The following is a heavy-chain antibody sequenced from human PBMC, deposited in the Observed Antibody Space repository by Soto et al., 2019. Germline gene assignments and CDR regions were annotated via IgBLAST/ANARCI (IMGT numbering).Heavy chain of an antibody. D-gene: IGHD3-16*02. CDR3: AGTPRLSSHHFAMDL. Sequence: SGPTLVNPTQTLTLTCTFSGFSLSTSGMCVSWIRQPPEKALEWLALIDWEDRKYYRASLKTRLTISKDTPENRVVLTLTDMDPVDTATYLCAGTPRLSSHHFAMDLWGRGTTVTVSS. CDR1: GFSLSTSGMC. J-gene: IGHJ6*02. V-gene: IGHV2-70*12. CDR2: IDWEDRK.